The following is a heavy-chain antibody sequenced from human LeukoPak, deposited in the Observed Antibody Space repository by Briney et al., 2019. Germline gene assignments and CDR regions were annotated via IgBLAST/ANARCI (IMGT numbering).Heavy chain of an antibody. J-gene: IGHJ6*03. CDR1: GGSISSSSYY. CDR2: IYYSGST. CDR3: ARSHPPSMVRGVIIVGDYMDV. D-gene: IGHD3-10*01. Sequence: SETLSLTCTVSGGSISSSSYYWGWIRQPPGKGLEWIGSIYYSGSTYYNPSLKSRVTISVDTSKNQFSLKLSSVTAADTAVYYCARSHPPSMVRGVIIVGDYMDVWGKGTTVTISS. V-gene: IGHV4-39*01.